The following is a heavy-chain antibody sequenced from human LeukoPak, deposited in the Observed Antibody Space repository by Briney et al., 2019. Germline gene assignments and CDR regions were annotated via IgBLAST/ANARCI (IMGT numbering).Heavy chain of an antibody. J-gene: IGHJ4*02. CDR1: GYSFSNYW. D-gene: IGHD2-21*01. CDR3: ARQPLVRDWGGGCEFDS. Sequence: GESLKISCKGSGYSFSNYWIGWVRQMPGKGLEWMGIIYPGDSNTRYSPSFQGQVTISADRSISTAYLQWSSLKASDTAIYYCARQPLVRDWGGGCEFDSWGQGALVSVSS. V-gene: IGHV5-51*01. CDR2: IYPGDSNT.